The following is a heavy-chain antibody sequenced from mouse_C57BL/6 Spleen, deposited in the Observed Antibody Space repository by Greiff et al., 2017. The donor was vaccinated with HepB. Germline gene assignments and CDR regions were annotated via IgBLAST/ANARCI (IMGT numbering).Heavy chain of an antibody. CDR1: GYAFSSSW. CDR2: IYPGDGDT. Sequence: QVQLQQSGPELVKPGASVKISCKASGYAFSSSWMNWVKQRPGKGLEWIGRIYPGDGDTNYNGKFKGKATLTADKSSSTAYMQLSSLTSEDSAVYFCARGNYDGSSYEGYFDVWGTGTTFTVSS. D-gene: IGHD1-1*01. V-gene: IGHV1-82*01. CDR3: ARGNYDGSSYEGYFDV. J-gene: IGHJ1*03.